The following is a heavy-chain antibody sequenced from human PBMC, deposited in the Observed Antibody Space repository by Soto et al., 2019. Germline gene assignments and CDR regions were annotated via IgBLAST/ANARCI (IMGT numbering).Heavy chain of an antibody. CDR3: AKGSSSSRPYYFDY. J-gene: IGHJ4*02. Sequence: GGSLRLSCAASGFSFSTYVMSWVRQAPGKGLEWVSALSHVGGSTYYADSVKGRFTISRDNSKNTLYLQMDSLRAEDTAIYYCAKGSSSSRPYYFDYWGQGT. D-gene: IGHD3-3*01. CDR1: GFSFSTYV. V-gene: IGHV3-23*01. CDR2: LSHVGGST.